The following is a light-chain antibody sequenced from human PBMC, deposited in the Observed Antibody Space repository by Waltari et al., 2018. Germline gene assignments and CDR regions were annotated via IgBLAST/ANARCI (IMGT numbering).Light chain of an antibody. CDR1: ALPKRY. CDR2: RDI. CDR3: QSADSSGSYVV. Sequence: SYQLTQPPSVSVSPGQTARTSCPGDALPKRYGYWYQQRPGQAPVLVMYRDIVRPSGIPERFSGSTSGTTVTLTISGVQAEDEADYYCQSADSSGSYVVFGGGTKLTVL. J-gene: IGLJ3*02. V-gene: IGLV3-25*03.